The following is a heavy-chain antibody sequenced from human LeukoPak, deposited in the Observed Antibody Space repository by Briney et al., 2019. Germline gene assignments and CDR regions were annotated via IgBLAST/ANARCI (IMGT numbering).Heavy chain of an antibody. CDR3: ATGMLGATGYYFDY. CDR1: GYTLTELS. D-gene: IGHD1-26*01. Sequence: ASVKVSCKVSGYTLTELSMHWVRQAPGKGLEWVGGFDPEDGETIYAQKFQGRVTMTEDTSTDTAYMELSSLRSEDTAVYYCATGMLGATGYYFDYWGQGTLVTVSS. J-gene: IGHJ4*02. CDR2: FDPEDGET. V-gene: IGHV1-24*01.